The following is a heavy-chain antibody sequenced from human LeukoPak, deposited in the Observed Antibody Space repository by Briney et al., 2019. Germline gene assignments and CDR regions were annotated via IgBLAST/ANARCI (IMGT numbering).Heavy chain of an antibody. CDR3: ARRTGIAAAIDAFDI. V-gene: IGHV4-38-2*02. CDR2: IYHSGST. J-gene: IGHJ3*02. D-gene: IGHD6-13*01. Sequence: SETLSLTCTVSGYSISSGYYWGWIRQPPGKGLEWIGSIYHSGSTYYNPSLKSRVTISVDTSKNQFSLKLSSVTAADTAVYYCARRTGIAAAIDAFDIWGQGTMVTVSS. CDR1: GYSISSGYY.